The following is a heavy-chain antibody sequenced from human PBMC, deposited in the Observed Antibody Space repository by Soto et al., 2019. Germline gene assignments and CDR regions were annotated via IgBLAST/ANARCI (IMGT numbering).Heavy chain of an antibody. CDR2: IWYDGSNK. J-gene: IGHJ1*01. CDR3: ARPDCSGGSCYSYFQH. Sequence: QVQLVESGGGVVQPGRSLRLSCAASGFTFSSYGMHWVRQAPGKGLEWVAVIWYDGSNKYYADSVTGRFTISRDNSKNTLYLQMNSLRAEDTAVYYCARPDCSGGSCYSYFQHWGQGTLVTVSS. V-gene: IGHV3-33*01. D-gene: IGHD2-15*01. CDR1: GFTFSSYG.